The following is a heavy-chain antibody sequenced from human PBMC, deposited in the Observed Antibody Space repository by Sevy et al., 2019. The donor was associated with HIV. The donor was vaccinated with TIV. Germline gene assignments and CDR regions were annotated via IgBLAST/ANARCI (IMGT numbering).Heavy chain of an antibody. Sequence: ASVKVSCKVSGYTLTQLSMNWVRQAPGKGLEWMGSFDPEDGETIYAQKFQGRVTMTEDRSTDTAYMDLSSLRSEDTAVYYCATTKDYYESSGYPFDYWGQGTLVTVSP. V-gene: IGHV1-24*01. CDR2: FDPEDGET. D-gene: IGHD3-22*01. CDR1: GYTLTQLS. CDR3: ATTKDYYESSGYPFDY. J-gene: IGHJ4*02.